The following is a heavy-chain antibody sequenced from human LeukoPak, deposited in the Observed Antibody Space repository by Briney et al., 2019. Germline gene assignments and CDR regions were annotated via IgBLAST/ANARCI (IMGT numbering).Heavy chain of an antibody. CDR1: GGSISSYY. V-gene: IGHV4-59*01. J-gene: IGHJ4*02. CDR3: ARGVYIAAAQYGY. D-gene: IGHD6-13*01. Sequence: SETLSPTCTVSGGSISSYYWSWIRQPPGKGLEWIGYIYYSGTTNYNPSLKSRVTISVDTSKNQFSLKLSSVTAADTAVYYCARGVYIAAAQYGYWGQGTLVAVSS. CDR2: IYYSGTT.